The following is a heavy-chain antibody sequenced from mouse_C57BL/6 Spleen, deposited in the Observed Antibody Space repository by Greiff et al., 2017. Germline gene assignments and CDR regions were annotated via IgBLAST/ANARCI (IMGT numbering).Heavy chain of an antibody. CDR2: IDPSDSET. V-gene: IGHV1-52*01. CDR1: GYTFTSYW. J-gene: IGHJ3*01. D-gene: IGHD2-13*01. CDR3: ARPGKGLLPFDY. Sequence: QVQLQQPGAELVRPGSSVKLSCTASGYTFTSYWMHWVKQRPVQGLEWIGNIDPSDSETHYTHTFKDKATLTVDKSSSTAYLPLSSLTSEDSAVFYGARPGKGLLPFDYWGQGTPLTVSA.